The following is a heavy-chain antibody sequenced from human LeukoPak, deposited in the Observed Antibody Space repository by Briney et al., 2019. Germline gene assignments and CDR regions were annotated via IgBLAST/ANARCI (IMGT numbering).Heavy chain of an antibody. CDR2: ISWNSGSI. V-gene: IGHV3-9*01. CDR1: RFTFDDYA. Sequence: PGGSLRLSCAASRFTFDDYAMHWVRQAPGKGLEWVSGISWNSGSIGYADSVKGRFTISRDNAKNSLYLQMNSLRTEDTALYYCAKDSRYAFDIWGQGTMVTVSS. J-gene: IGHJ3*02. CDR3: AKDSRYAFDI.